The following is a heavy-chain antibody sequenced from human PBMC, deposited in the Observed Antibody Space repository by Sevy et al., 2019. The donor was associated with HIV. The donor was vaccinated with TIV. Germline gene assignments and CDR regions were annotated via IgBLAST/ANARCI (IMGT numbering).Heavy chain of an antibody. CDR3: ARDGCSHGYLY. Sequence: GGSLRLFCAASGFTVSSNYMSWVRQAPGKGLEWVSVIYSGGSTYYADSVKGRFTISRDNSKNTLYLQMNCLRGEDTAGDYCARDGCSHGYLYWGQGTLVTVSS. J-gene: IGHJ4*02. CDR2: IYSGGST. D-gene: IGHD5-18*01. CDR1: GFTVSSNY. V-gene: IGHV3-66*02.